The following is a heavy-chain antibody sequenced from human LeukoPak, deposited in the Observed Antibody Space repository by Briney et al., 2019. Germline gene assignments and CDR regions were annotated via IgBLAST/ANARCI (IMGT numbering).Heavy chain of an antibody. Sequence: GGSLRLSCAASGFTFSNFAMSWVRQAPGKGLEWVSGLSGSGGNTYYADSVKGRFTISRDNSNNTLYLQMNSLTADDTAVYYCAKDLRYSSSWHSAFDIWGQGTMVTVSS. J-gene: IGHJ3*02. CDR1: GFTFSNFA. CDR2: LSGSGGNT. V-gene: IGHV3-23*01. CDR3: AKDLRYSSSWHSAFDI. D-gene: IGHD6-13*01.